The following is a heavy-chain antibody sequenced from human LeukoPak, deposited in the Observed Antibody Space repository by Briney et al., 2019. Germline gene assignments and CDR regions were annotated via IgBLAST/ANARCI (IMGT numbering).Heavy chain of an antibody. V-gene: IGHV4-34*01. CDR1: GGSFSGYY. Sequence: PSETLSLTCAVYGGSFSGYYWSRIRQPPGKGLEWIGEINHSGSTNYNPSLKSRVTISVDTSKNQFSLKLSSVTAADTAVYYCARGNRYQLLPALFDYWGQGTLVTVSS. CDR2: INHSGST. D-gene: IGHD2-2*01. CDR3: ARGNRYQLLPALFDY. J-gene: IGHJ4*02.